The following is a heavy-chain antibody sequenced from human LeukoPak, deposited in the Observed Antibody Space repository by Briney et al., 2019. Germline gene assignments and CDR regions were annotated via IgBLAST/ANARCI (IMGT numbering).Heavy chain of an antibody. J-gene: IGHJ4*02. CDR2: ISSSSSTI. V-gene: IGHV3-48*04. CDR1: GFTFSSYS. D-gene: IGHD1-26*01. Sequence: QTGGSLRLSCAASGFTFSSYSMNWVRQAPGKGLEGVSFISSSSSTIYYADSVKGRFTISRDNAKNSLYLQMNSLRAEDTAVYYCARDRGGSYSANYWGQGTLVTVSS. CDR3: ARDRGGSYSANY.